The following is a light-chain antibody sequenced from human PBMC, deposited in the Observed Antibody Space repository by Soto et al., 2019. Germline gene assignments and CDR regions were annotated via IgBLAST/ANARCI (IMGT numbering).Light chain of an antibody. J-gene: IGKJ3*01. Sequence: EVVLTQSPGTLSLSPGESATLSCRASQSVANNYLAWYQQRPGQAPRLLIYAASSRAAGIPDRFSGSGSGTDFTLTISRPEPEDFGVFYCHHYSRSPIFTFGPGTTVDMK. CDR1: QSVANNY. CDR3: HHYSRSPIFT. V-gene: IGKV3-20*01. CDR2: AAS.